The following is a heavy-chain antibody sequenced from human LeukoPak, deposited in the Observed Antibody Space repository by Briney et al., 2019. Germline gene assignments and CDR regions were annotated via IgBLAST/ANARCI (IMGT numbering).Heavy chain of an antibody. CDR2: ISSSSSYI. CDR3: ARDSGYDLPPDY. J-gene: IGHJ4*02. D-gene: IGHD5-12*01. V-gene: IGHV3-21*01. Sequence: GGSLRLSCAASGFTFSSYAMHWVRQAPGKGLEWVSSISSSSSYIYYADSVKGRFTISRDNAKNSLYLQMNSLRAEDTAVYYCARDSGYDLPPDYWGQGTLVTVSS. CDR1: GFTFSSYA.